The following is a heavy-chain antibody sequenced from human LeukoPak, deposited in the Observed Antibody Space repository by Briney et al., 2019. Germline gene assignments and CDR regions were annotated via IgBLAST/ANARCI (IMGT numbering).Heavy chain of an antibody. CDR2: IYRGVGGNT. Sequence: GGSLRLSCAASGFTVSSNYMSWVRQAPGKGLEWVSIIYRGVGGNTYYADSVKGRFTISRDNSKNTLYLQMNSLRAEDTAVYYCAREIAVAGVGAFDIWGQGTMVTVSS. D-gene: IGHD6-19*01. V-gene: IGHV3-53*05. CDR1: GFTVSSNY. J-gene: IGHJ3*02. CDR3: AREIAVAGVGAFDI.